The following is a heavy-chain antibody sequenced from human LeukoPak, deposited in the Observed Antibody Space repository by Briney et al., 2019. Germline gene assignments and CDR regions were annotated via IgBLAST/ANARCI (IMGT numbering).Heavy chain of an antibody. CDR3: ARDHGGTYSRYYGMDV. V-gene: IGHV4-30-2*01. D-gene: IGHD1-26*01. J-gene: IGHJ6*02. CDR1: GGSISSDDYS. Sequence: SETLSLTCGVSGGSISSDDYSWSWIRQPPGKGLEWIGYIYQSRNTYYNPSLRSRVTISVDRSKNQFFLRLSSVTAADTAVYYCARDHGGTYSRYYGMDVWGQGTTVTVSS. CDR2: IYQSRNT.